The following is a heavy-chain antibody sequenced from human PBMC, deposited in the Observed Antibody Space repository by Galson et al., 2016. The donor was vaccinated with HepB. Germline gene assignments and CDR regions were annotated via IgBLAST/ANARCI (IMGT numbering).Heavy chain of an antibody. J-gene: IGHJ3*01. CDR2: IYRGVNT. CDR1: AYSISSDDY. Sequence: SETLSLTCTVSAYSISSDDYWGCLRQPPGKGPEWIGTIYRGVNTYYNPSLQSRVTMSQDTSKNQFSLRLHSVTAADTAVYYCVGSRHFYRGPFDVWGQGTMVTGSS. D-gene: IGHD2/OR15-2a*01. CDR3: VGSRHFYRGPFDV. V-gene: IGHV4-38-2*02.